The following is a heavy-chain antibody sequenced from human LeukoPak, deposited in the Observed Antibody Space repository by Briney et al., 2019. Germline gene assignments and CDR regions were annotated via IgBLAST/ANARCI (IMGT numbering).Heavy chain of an antibody. CDR3: ARERTMVRGVIGGCWFDP. Sequence: GASVKVSCKASGYTFTGYYMHWVRQAPGQGLEWMGWINPNSGGTNYAQKFQGRVTMTRDTSISTAYMELSRLRSDDTAVYYCARERTMVRGVIGGCWFDPWGQGTLVTVSS. CDR2: INPNSGGT. J-gene: IGHJ5*02. D-gene: IGHD3-10*01. V-gene: IGHV1-2*02. CDR1: GYTFTGYY.